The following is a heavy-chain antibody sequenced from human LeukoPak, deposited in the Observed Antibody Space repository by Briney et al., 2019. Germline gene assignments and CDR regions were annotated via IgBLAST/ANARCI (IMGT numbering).Heavy chain of an antibody. CDR1: GFTFSSYW. Sequence: GGSLRLSCAASGFTFSSYWMHWVRQAPGKGLVWASHIHSDARSTSYADSVKGRFTISRDNAKNTLYLQMNSLRAEDTAVYYCARGADTGYSSDSWGQGTLVTVSS. CDR3: ARGADTGYSSDS. V-gene: IGHV3-74*01. CDR2: IHSDARST. J-gene: IGHJ5*02. D-gene: IGHD6-19*01.